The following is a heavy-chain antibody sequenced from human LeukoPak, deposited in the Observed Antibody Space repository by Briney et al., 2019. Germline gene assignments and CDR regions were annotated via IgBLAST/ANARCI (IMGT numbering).Heavy chain of an antibody. CDR3: ASATGDNDAFDI. J-gene: IGHJ3*02. Sequence: GGSLRLSCAASGFTFSSYAMSWVRQAPGKGLEWVAVIWNDGSNKYFADSVKGRFTISRDSSKNTLYLQMNSLRAEDTAVYYCASATGDNDAFDIWGQGTMVTVSS. CDR2: IWNDGSNK. CDR1: GFTFSSYA. D-gene: IGHD7-27*01. V-gene: IGHV3-33*08.